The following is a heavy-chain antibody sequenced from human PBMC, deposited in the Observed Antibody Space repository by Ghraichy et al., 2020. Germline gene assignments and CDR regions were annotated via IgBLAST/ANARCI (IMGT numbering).Heavy chain of an antibody. CDR1: GGTFSNYA. D-gene: IGHD3-9*01. CDR3: VRGTYYDILTSYKSYYYNYMDV. Sequence: SVKVSCKASGGTFSNYAISWVRQAPGQELEWMGGIIPIFGTANYAQKFQGRVTITADESTSTAYMELSSLRSEDTAVYYCVRGTYYDILTSYKSYYYNYMDVWGKGTTVTVSS. CDR2: IIPIFGTA. V-gene: IGHV1-69*13. J-gene: IGHJ6*03.